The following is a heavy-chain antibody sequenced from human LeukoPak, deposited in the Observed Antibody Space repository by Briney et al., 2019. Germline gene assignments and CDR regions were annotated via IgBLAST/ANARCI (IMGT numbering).Heavy chain of an antibody. V-gene: IGHV3-23*01. D-gene: IGHD5-18*01. CDR2: ISGSGGST. J-gene: IGHJ4*02. CDR3: AKDKGYSYGYWIFDY. Sequence: GGSLRLSCAASGFTFSSYAMTWVRQAPGKGLEWVSGISGSGGSTYYADSVKGRYTISRDNSENTLLLQLNSLRAEDTAVYFCAKDKGYSYGYWIFDYWGQGTLVTVSS. CDR1: GFTFSSYA.